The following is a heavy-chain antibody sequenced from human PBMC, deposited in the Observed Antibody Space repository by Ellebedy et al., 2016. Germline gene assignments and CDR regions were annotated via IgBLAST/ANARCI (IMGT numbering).Heavy chain of an antibody. D-gene: IGHD2/OR15-2a*01. CDR2: ISYDSSHT. J-gene: IGHJ4*02. CDR1: GFTISGYE. V-gene: IGHV3-21*01. CDR3: ARDSASYLRFSNTDY. Sequence: GGSLRLXXVTSGFTISGYEMSWVRQAPGKGLEWVSSISYDSSHTYYAGSVRGRFTISRDNAKDSLFLEMNSLRAEDTAVYYCARDSASYLRFSNTDYWGRGTLIAVSS.